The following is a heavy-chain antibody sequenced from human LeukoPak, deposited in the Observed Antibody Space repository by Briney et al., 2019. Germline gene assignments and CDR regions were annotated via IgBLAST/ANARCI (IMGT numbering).Heavy chain of an antibody. Sequence: SETLSLTCTVSDGSISSYYWSWIRQPAGKGLEWIGRIYTSGSTNYNPSLKSRVTISVDTSKNQFSLKLSPVTAADTAVYYCASEELSGSLSAFDIWGQGTMVTVSS. V-gene: IGHV4-4*07. CDR3: ASEELSGSLSAFDI. CDR1: DGSISSYY. J-gene: IGHJ3*02. D-gene: IGHD1-26*01. CDR2: IYTSGST.